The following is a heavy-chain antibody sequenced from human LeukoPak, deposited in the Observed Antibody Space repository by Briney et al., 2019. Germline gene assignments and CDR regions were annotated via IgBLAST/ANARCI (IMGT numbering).Heavy chain of an antibody. CDR3: ARDLDYYGSGSYYDAFDI. D-gene: IGHD3-10*01. CDR1: GFTFSNYE. Sequence: GGSLRLSCAASGFTFSNYEMNWVRQAPGKGLEWVSYITSSGNTIYYADSVKGRFTISRDNAKNSLYLQMNSLRDEDTAVYSCARDLDYYGSGSYYDAFDIWGQGTMVTVSS. V-gene: IGHV3-48*03. CDR2: ITSSGNTI. J-gene: IGHJ3*02.